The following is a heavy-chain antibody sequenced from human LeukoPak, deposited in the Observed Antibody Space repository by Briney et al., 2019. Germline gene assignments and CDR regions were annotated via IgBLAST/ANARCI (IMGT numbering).Heavy chain of an antibody. CDR2: ITASGGNT. D-gene: IGHD5-18*01. Sequence: GGSLRLSCAASGFTFSSYAMGWVRQAPGKGLEWVSAITASGGNTYYADSVKGRFTISRDNSKNTLYLQVNSLRAEDTAVYYCAKGNGYSYGRYYFDYWGQGALVTVSS. CDR1: GFTFSSYA. J-gene: IGHJ4*02. CDR3: AKGNGYSYGRYYFDY. V-gene: IGHV3-23*01.